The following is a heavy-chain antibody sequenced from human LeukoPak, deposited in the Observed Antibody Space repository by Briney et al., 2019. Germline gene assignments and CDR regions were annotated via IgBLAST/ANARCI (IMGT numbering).Heavy chain of an antibody. CDR3: ARQKMGGYAYYYYGMDV. CDR2: IYPGDSGT. V-gene: IGHV5-51*01. J-gene: IGHJ6*02. D-gene: IGHD3-22*01. CDR1: GYSFTSYW. Sequence: GESLKISCKGSGYSFTSYWIGRVRQMPGKGLEWMGIIYPGDSGTRYSPSFQGQVTISADKSISTAYLQWSSLKASDTAMYYCARQKMGGYAYYYYGMDVWGQGTTVTVSS.